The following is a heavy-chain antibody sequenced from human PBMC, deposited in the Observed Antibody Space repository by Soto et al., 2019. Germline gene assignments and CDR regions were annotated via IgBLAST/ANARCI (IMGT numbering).Heavy chain of an antibody. Sequence: EVQMVEPGGGLVQPGGSLRLSCAASGFTFSSFCLHWVRQVSGKGLVWVSRVNSDGSTTAYADSVKGRFTVSRDNAKNTLYLQMDNLRAEDTAVYYCAGGAGSNKPFDYWGQGTLVTVSS. CDR2: VNSDGSTT. CDR3: AGGAGSNKPFDY. J-gene: IGHJ4*02. D-gene: IGHD2-2*01. V-gene: IGHV3-74*01. CDR1: GFTFSSFC.